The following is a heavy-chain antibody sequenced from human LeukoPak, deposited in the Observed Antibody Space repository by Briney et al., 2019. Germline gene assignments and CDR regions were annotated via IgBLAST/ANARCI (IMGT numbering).Heavy chain of an antibody. CDR3: ARVRLEGTFYYYYMDV. CDR1: GGSISSYY. J-gene: IGHJ6*03. CDR2: IYYSGST. V-gene: IGHV4-59*01. Sequence: SESLSLTCTVSGGSISSYYWSWIRQPPGKGLEWIGYIYYSGSTNYNPSLKSRVTISVDTSKNQFSLKLSSVTAADTAVYYCARVRLEGTFYYYYMDVWGKGTTVTVSS. D-gene: IGHD1-1*01.